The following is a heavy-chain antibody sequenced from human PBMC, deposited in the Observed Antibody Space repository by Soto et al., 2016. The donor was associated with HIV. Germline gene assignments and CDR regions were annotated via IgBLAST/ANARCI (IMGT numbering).Heavy chain of an antibody. V-gene: IGHV4-39*01. Sequence: QLQLQESGPGLVKPSETLSLTCTVSGGSISSSSYYWGWIRQPPGKGLEWIGSIYYSGSTYYKPSLKSRVTISADTSKNQFSLKLSSVTAADTTLYYXARQHLEQESFDYVGPGDSWSPSP. J-gene: IGHJ4*02. D-gene: IGHD1-1*01. CDR2: IYYSGST. CDR1: GGSISSSSYY. CDR3: ARQHLEQESFDY.